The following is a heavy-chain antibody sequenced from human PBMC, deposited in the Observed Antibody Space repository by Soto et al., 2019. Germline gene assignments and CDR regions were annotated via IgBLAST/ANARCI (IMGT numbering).Heavy chain of an antibody. CDR3: ARGEKGFGESYYYYYGMDV. Sequence: GGSLRLSCAASGFTFSSYSMNWVRQAPGKGLEWVSSISSSSSYIYYADSVKGRFTISRDNAKNSLYLQMNSLRAEDTAVYYCARGEKGFGESYYYYYGMDVWGQGTTVTVSS. CDR1: GFTFSSYS. V-gene: IGHV3-21*01. D-gene: IGHD3-10*01. J-gene: IGHJ6*02. CDR2: ISSSSSYI.